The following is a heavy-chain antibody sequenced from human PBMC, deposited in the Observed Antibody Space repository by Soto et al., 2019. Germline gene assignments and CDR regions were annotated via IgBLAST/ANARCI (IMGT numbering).Heavy chain of an antibody. CDR1: GFTFSSYW. J-gene: IGHJ3*02. CDR3: ARVLRIVPRVLFCDAFDI. Sequence: GGSLRLSCAASGFTFSSYWMHWVRQAPGKGLVWVSRINSDGSSTSYADSVKGRFTISRDNAKNTLYLPMNSLRAEDTAVYYCARVLRIVPRVLFCDAFDIWGQGTMVTVSS. D-gene: IGHD3-22*01. V-gene: IGHV3-74*01. CDR2: INSDGSST.